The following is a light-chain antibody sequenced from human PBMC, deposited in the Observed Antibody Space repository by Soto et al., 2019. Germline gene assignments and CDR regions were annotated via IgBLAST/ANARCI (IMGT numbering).Light chain of an antibody. CDR3: SSYTTSSAYV. Sequence: SVLTQPASVSGSPGQSITISCSGTSSDIGAYDHVAWFQQFPGKTPKLVIYSVSNRPSGVSYRFSGSKSGNTASLTISGLQAEDEANYYCSSYTTSSAYVFGTGTKVTVL. J-gene: IGLJ1*01. CDR1: SSDIGAYDH. CDR2: SVS. V-gene: IGLV2-14*01.